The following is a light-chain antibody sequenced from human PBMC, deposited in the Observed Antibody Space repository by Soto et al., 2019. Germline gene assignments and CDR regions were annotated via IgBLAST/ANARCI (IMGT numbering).Light chain of an antibody. CDR1: QSVSNNY. CDR3: QQYGSSGT. V-gene: IGKV3-20*01. CDR2: GAS. J-gene: IGKJ1*01. Sequence: EIVVTQSPGTLSLSPGERATLSCRASQSVSNNYLAWYQQKPGQAPRLLIYGASNRATGIPDRFSGSGSGTDFTLTISRLEPEDFAVHYCQQYGSSGTFGQGTKVDIK.